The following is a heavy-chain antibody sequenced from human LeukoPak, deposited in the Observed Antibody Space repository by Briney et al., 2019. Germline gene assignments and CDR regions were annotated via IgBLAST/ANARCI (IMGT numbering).Heavy chain of an antibody. J-gene: IGHJ6*03. CDR1: GGSISSYF. CDR2: IYYSGST. V-gene: IGHV4-59*01. D-gene: IGHD5-12*01. CDR3: ARDIGYDYVVGYYYMDV. Sequence: SETLSLTCTVSGGSISSYFWSWIRQPPGKGLQWIGYIYYSGSTIYNPSLKSRVTISVDTSKNQFSLKLSSVTAADTAVYYCARDIGYDYVVGYYYMDVWGKGTTVTVSS.